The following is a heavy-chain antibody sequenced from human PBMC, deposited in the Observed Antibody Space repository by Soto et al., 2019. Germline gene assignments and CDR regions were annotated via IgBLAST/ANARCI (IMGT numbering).Heavy chain of an antibody. Sequence: PSDTLSLTCAVYGGSFSGYYWSWIRQPPGKGLEWIGEINHSGSTNYNPSLKSRVTISVDTSKNQFSLKLSSVTAADTAVYYCARSSYYGSGSYYNSRKYYYYMDVWGKGTTVTVSS. J-gene: IGHJ6*03. CDR2: INHSGST. D-gene: IGHD3-10*01. V-gene: IGHV4-34*01. CDR1: GGSFSGYY. CDR3: ARSSYYGSGSYYNSRKYYYYMDV.